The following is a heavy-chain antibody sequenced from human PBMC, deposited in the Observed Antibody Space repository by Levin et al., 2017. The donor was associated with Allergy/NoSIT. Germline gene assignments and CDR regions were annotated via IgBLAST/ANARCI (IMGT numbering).Heavy chain of an antibody. CDR1: GFPFSTYG. J-gene: IGHJ6*02. V-gene: IGHV3-30*03. CDR3: ASRGDMDI. CDR2: ITSDESHK. Sequence: PGESLKISCAASGFPFSTYGMHWVRQAPGKGLEWVALITSDESHKFYADSVKGRFTISRDNSKNMLFLQMNSLGADDTALYYCASRGDMDIWGQGTAVIVS.